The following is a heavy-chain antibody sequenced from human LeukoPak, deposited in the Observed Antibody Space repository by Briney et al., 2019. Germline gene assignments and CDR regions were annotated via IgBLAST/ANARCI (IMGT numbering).Heavy chain of an antibody. D-gene: IGHD3-10*01. J-gene: IGHJ4*02. Sequence: GGSLRLSCAASGFTFSSYAMSWVRRAPGKGLEGVSAFSGSGGSTYYADSVKGRFTISRDNSKNTLYLQMNSLRAEDTAVYYCAKVISWFGELSYFDYWGQGTLVTVSS. CDR2: FSGSGGST. CDR3: AKVISWFGELSYFDY. V-gene: IGHV3-23*01. CDR1: GFTFSSYA.